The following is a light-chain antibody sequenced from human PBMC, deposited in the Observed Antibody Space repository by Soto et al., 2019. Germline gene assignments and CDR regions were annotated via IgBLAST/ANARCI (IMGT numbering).Light chain of an antibody. CDR2: GAS. CDR3: QQYGSSPPSWT. Sequence: ESVLTQSPGTLSLSPGERATLSCRASQSVSSSYLAWYQQKPGQAPRLLIYGASSRATCITDRFSGSGSGTDFTITISRLEPEDFAVYYCQQYGSSPPSWTFGQGTKVEIK. CDR1: QSVSSSY. V-gene: IGKV3-20*01. J-gene: IGKJ1*01.